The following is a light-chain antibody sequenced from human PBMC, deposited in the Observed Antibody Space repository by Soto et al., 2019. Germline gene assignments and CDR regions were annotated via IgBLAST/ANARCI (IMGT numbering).Light chain of an antibody. V-gene: IGKV1-39*01. J-gene: IGKJ1*01. CDR1: QSISSS. CDR2: AAS. Sequence: DIQMTQSPSSLSASVGETSTITGRASQSISSSLNWFQHSPGQPPKLLLFAASNLHAGVPPRFSGSGSGTSFSLTIRSLQPEDFATYYCQQSFNLPRTFGPGTKVDIK. CDR3: QQSFNLPRT.